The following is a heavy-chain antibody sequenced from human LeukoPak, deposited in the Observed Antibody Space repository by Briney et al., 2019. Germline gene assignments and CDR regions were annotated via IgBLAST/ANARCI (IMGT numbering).Heavy chain of an antibody. Sequence: PGGSLRLSCAASGFTFSSYEMNWVRQAPGKGLEWVAVISYDGSNKYYADSVKGRFTISRDNSKNTLYLQMNSLRAEDTAVYYCAKDSRIVGPPRWYFDYWGQGTLVTVSS. J-gene: IGHJ4*02. CDR2: ISYDGSNK. V-gene: IGHV3-30*18. CDR3: AKDSRIVGPPRWYFDY. D-gene: IGHD1-26*01. CDR1: GFTFSSYE.